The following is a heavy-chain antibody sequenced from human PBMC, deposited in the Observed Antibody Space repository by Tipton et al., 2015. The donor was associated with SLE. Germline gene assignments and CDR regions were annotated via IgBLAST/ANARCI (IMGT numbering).Heavy chain of an antibody. J-gene: IGHJ3*02. CDR2: INPKSGVT. V-gene: IGHV1-2*06. D-gene: IGHD2-15*01. CDR3: AGGMGNTPGAFDI. Sequence: QLVQSGAEVKKPGASVKVSCKASGYTFTAYYMHWVRQAPGQGLEWMGRINPKSGVTNYARKFQGRVTMTRDTSISTAYMELSRLRSDDTAVYYCAGGMGNTPGAFDIWGQGTMVTISS. CDR1: GYTFTAYY.